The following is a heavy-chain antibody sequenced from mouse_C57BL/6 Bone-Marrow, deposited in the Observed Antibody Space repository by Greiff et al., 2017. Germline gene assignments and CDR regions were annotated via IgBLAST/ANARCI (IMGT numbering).Heavy chain of an antibody. D-gene: IGHD4-1*01. Sequence: EVQLQESGPGLVKPSQSLSLTCSVTGYSITSGYYWNWIRQFPGNKLEWMGYIRYDGSNNYNHTSKNRNTITRDTSKNHLFLKLNSVTTEDTATYYCSRDPFWEGFAYWGQGTLVTVSA. CDR1: GYSITSGYY. CDR2: IRYDGSN. CDR3: SRDPFWEGFAY. V-gene: IGHV3-6*01. J-gene: IGHJ3*01.